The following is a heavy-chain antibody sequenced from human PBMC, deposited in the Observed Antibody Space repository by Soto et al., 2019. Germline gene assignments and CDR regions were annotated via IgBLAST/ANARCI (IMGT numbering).Heavy chain of an antibody. CDR3: TAYYDLGSGHTPL. V-gene: IGHV3-15*07. Sequence: EVQLVESGGGLVKPGGSLGLSCGASGFSFNNVWMHWVRQAPGRGLEWVGRIKSKADGETTNYAEPVKGRFTVSRDDSKNTVYLQMNSLKTEDTAVYYCTAYYDLGSGHTPLWGQGTLVTVSS. J-gene: IGHJ4*02. CDR2: IKSKADGETT. CDR1: GFSFNNVW. D-gene: IGHD3-3*01.